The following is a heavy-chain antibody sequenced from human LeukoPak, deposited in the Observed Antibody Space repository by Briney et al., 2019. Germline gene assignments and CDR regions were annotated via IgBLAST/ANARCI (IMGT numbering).Heavy chain of an antibody. J-gene: IGHJ4*02. Sequence: AGGSLTLSCAASGFTFSYQWMTWVRQAPGKGLEWVANIKNDGTVKNYVDSVKGRFTISRDNAKNSLYLQMNSLRAEDTGVYYCAKDSYSKGDYGGQGVLVTVPS. D-gene: IGHD5-18*01. CDR2: IKNDGTVK. CDR1: GFTFSYQW. V-gene: IGHV3-7*01. CDR3: AKDSYSKGDY.